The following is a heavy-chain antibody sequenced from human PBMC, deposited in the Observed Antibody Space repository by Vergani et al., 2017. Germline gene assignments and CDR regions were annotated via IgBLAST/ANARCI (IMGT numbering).Heavy chain of an antibody. CDR3: ARGALWWLRQIDS. CDR1: GDSMNTYY. V-gene: IGHV4-59*01. J-gene: IGHJ4*02. D-gene: IGHD2-21*01. CDR2: IYDSGDT. Sequence: QVQLQESGPGLVKPSETLSLTCNVSGDSMNTYYWTWIRQPPGKGLEWIGYIYDSGDTKYNPSLKSRVTMSLDTSKNQFSLNLYSVTAADTAVYYCARGALWWLRQIDSWGQGTLVTVSS.